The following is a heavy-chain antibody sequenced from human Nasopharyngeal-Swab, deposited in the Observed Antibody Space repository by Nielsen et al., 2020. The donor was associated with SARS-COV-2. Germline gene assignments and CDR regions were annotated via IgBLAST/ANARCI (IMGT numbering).Heavy chain of an antibody. D-gene: IGHD3-16*01. CDR1: GGSFTSGAYY. CDR2: IYYSGIT. J-gene: IGHJ4*02. Sequence: SETLSLTCSVSGGSFTSGAYYWSWIRQPPGKGLEWIGYIYYSGITNYNPSLKSRVTISVDTSKTQFSLKLSSVTAADTAVYYCAREGSAAFFDYWGQGTLVTVSS. CDR3: AREGSAAFFDY. V-gene: IGHV4-61*08.